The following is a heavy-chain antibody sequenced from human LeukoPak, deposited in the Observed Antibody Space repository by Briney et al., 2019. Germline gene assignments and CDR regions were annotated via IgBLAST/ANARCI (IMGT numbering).Heavy chain of an antibody. Sequence: PAGPLRLSCAASGFTFSSYGMHWVRQAPGKGLEWVAVISYDGSNKYYADSVKSRFTISRDNSKNTLYLQMNSLRAEDTAVYYCAKDSTGVTDYWGEGTLVSASS. J-gene: IGHJ4*02. CDR3: AKDSTGVTDY. V-gene: IGHV3-30*18. CDR2: ISYDGSNK. D-gene: IGHD3-10*01. CDR1: GFTFSSYG.